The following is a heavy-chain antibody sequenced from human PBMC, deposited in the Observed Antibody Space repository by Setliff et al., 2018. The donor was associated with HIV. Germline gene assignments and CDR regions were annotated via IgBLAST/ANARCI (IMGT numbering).Heavy chain of an antibody. CDR3: ARRMWQQDSKFMYYFDY. V-gene: IGHV5-51*01. D-gene: IGHD6-13*01. CDR2: IYPGDSDT. CDR1: GYSFTSYW. J-gene: IGHJ4*02. Sequence: HGESLKISCKGSGYSFTSYWIGWVRQMPGKGLEWMGIIYPGDSDTRYSPSFQGQVTISADKSISTAYLQWSSLKASDTAMYYCARRMWQQDSKFMYYFDYWGQGTLVTVSS.